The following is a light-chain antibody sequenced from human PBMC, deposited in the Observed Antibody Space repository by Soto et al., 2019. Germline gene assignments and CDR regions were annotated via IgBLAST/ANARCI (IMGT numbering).Light chain of an antibody. CDR2: YDS. CDR3: QVWESSIDHRV. CDR1: NIGSKS. J-gene: IGLJ3*02. Sequence: SYELTQPPSVSVAPGKTARITCGGNNIGSKSVHWYQQKPGQAPVLVIYYDSDRPSGIPERFSGSNSGNTATLTISRVEAGDEADYYCQVWESSIDHRVFGGGTKLTVL. V-gene: IGLV3-21*01.